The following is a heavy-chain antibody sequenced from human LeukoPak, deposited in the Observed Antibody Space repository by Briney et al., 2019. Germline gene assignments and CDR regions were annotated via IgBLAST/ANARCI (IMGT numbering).Heavy chain of an antibody. CDR3: ASGKSSYYDSSGYYSEYFQH. CDR1: GYTFTSYG. Sequence: ASVKVSCKASGYTFTSYGISWVRQAPGQGLEWMGWISAYNGNTNYAQKLQGRVTMTTDTSTSTAYMELRSLRSDDTAVYYCASGKSSYYDSSGYYSEYFQHWGQGTLVTVSS. CDR2: ISAYNGNT. V-gene: IGHV1-18*01. D-gene: IGHD3-22*01. J-gene: IGHJ1*01.